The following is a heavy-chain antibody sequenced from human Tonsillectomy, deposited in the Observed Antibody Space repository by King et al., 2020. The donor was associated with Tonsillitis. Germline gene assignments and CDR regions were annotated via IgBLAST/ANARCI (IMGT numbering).Heavy chain of an antibody. V-gene: IGHV4-30-2*01. CDR3: ARGTYDFYKWFDP. CDR2: IYQSGST. CDR1: GGSISSGGDS. D-gene: IGHD3-3*01. Sequence: QLQESGSGLVKPSQTLSLMCAVSGGSISSGGDSWSWIRQPPGKGLEWIGYIYQSGSTYYNPSLKSRVTISIDRSKNQFSLRLSSVTAADTAVYYCARGTYDFYKWFDPWGQGTLVTVSS. J-gene: IGHJ5*02.